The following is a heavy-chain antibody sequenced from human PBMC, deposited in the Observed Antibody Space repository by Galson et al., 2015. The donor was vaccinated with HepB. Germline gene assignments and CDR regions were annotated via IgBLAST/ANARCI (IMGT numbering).Heavy chain of an antibody. J-gene: IGHJ3*01. Sequence: SLRLSCAASGFTFTDYYMTWIRQAPGRGLEWVSYISSNEKTIYYADSVKGRFTISRDNAKNSLNLQMNSLRGGDTAVYFCARGRASCDFLTGHVDTFDLWGQGTMVTVSS. CDR2: ISSNEKTI. V-gene: IGHV3-11*01. D-gene: IGHD3-9*01. CDR1: GFTFTDYY. CDR3: ARGRASCDFLTGHVDTFDL.